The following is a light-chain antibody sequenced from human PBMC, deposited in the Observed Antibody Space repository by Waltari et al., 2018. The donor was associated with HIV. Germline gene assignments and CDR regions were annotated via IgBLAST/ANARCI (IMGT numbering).Light chain of an antibody. CDR3: CSYERTYSYYA. Sequence: QSALTQPRTVSGSPGQSVTISCTGTSSDFRGSNYVSWYHQPTGKAPKVLIYDASERPSGVPDRFSASKSGYTASLTISGLQAEDEGDYYCCSYERTYSYYAFGTGTKVTVL. CDR2: DAS. V-gene: IGLV2-11*01. J-gene: IGLJ1*01. CDR1: SSDFRGSNY.